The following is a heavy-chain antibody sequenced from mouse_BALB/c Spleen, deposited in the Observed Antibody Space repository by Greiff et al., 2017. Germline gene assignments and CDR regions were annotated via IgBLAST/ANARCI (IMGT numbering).Heavy chain of an antibody. CDR3: ARDGSSYGYFDV. CDR2: ISSGGST. V-gene: IGHV5-6-5*01. D-gene: IGHD1-1*01. Sequence: EVKLVESGGGLVKPGGSLKLSCAASGFTFSSYAMSWVRQTPEKRLEWVASISSGGSTYYPDSVKGRFTISRDNARNILYLQMSSLRSEDTAMYYCARDGSSYGYFDVWGAGTTVTGSS. CDR1: GFTFSSYA. J-gene: IGHJ1*01.